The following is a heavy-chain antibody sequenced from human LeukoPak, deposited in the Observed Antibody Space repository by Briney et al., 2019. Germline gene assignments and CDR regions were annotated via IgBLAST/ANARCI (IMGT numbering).Heavy chain of an antibody. Sequence: PSETLSLTCTVSGYSISSGYYWGWIRQPPGKGLEWIGSIYHSGSTYYNPSLKSRVTISVDTSKNQFSLKLSSVTAADTAVYYCARCRDGYNFYYFDYWGQGTLVTVSS. CDR3: ARCRDGYNFYYFDY. CDR2: IYHSGST. J-gene: IGHJ4*02. V-gene: IGHV4-38-2*02. D-gene: IGHD5-24*01. CDR1: GYSISSGYY.